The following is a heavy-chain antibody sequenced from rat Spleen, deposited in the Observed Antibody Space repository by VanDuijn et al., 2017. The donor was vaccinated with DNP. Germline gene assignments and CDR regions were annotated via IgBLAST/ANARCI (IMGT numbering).Heavy chain of an antibody. CDR1: GFTFSDYY. D-gene: IGHD1-7*01. J-gene: IGHJ2*01. Sequence: EVQLVESGGGLVQPGRSLKLSCAASGFTFSDYYMAWVRQAPKKGLDWIASISNTGGSTYYPDSVKGRFTISRDNAKSTLYLQMNSLRSEETATYYCTRDGPPYYGVPFDYWGQGVMVTVSA. V-gene: IGHV5-20*01. CDR2: ISNTGGST. CDR3: TRDGPPYYGVPFDY.